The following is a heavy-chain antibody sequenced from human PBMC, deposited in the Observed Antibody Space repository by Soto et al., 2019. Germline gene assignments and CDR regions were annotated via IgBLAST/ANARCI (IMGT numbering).Heavy chain of an antibody. V-gene: IGHV4-59*01. CDR1: GASIRNFY. CDR3: AQTTGWPCFDY. Sequence: QVHLQESGPGLVKPSETMSLTCTASGASIRNFYWNWVRQFPGKGLEWIGHIYNGERTNYNPSLKSGVTISVDTSKNQFSLKLSSVTVADTAVYYCAQTTGWPCFDYWGQGTLVVVS. D-gene: IGHD6-19*01. CDR2: IYNGERT. J-gene: IGHJ4*02.